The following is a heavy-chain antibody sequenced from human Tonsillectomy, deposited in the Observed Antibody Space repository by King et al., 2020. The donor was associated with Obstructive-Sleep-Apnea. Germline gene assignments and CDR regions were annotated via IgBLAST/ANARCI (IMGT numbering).Heavy chain of an antibody. V-gene: IGHV1-3*04. CDR3: ARAPGYSTGXTXYXQX. D-gene: IGHD6-25*01. Sequence: QLVQSGAEVKKPGASVRVSCKASGYTFTSYTMHWVRQAPGQRLEWMGWINTGNGKTKYSQKFQGRVTITRDTSASTAYMELSSLRSEETAVYYCARAPGYSTGXTXYXQXXGQGTLVTVSS. CDR2: INTGNGKT. J-gene: IGHJ1*01. CDR1: GYTFTSYT.